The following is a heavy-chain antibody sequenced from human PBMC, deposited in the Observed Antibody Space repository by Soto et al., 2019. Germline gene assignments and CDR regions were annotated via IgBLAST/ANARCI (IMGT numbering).Heavy chain of an antibody. CDR2: IFSNDEK. V-gene: IGHV2-26*01. CDR1: GFSLSNARMG. D-gene: IGHD5-12*01. Sequence: GSGPTLVNPTETLTLTCTVSGFSLSNARMGVSWIRQPPGKALEWLAHIFSNDEKSYSTSLKSRLTISKDTSKDQVVLTMTNMDPTDSGTYYCAHGYVQLLSTFHYFDSWGQGLRVTVSS. J-gene: IGHJ4*02. CDR3: AHGYVQLLSTFHYFDS.